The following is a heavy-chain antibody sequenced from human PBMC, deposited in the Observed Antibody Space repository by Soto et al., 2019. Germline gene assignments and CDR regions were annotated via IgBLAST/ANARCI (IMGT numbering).Heavy chain of an antibody. V-gene: IGHV3-30*18. CDR1: GFTFSSYG. Sequence: QVQRVESGGGVVQPGRSLRLSCAASGFTFSSYGMHWVRQAPGKGLEWVAVISYDGSNKYYADSVKGRFTISRDNSKNTLYLQMNSLRAEDTAVYYCAKGDREFDYWGQGTLVTVSS. CDR2: ISYDGSNK. J-gene: IGHJ4*02. CDR3: AKGDREFDY.